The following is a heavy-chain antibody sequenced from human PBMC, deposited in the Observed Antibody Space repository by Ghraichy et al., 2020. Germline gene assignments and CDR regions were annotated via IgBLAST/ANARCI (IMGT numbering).Heavy chain of an antibody. V-gene: IGHV3-23*01. CDR2: ISGSGGST. D-gene: IGHD1-14*01. J-gene: IGHJ4*02. CDR1: GFTFSTYG. Sequence: GSLRLSCAASGFTFSTYGMSWVRQAPGKGLEWVSAISGSGGSTYYADSVKGRFTISRDNSKNTVYLQMNSLRVEDTALYYCARGATTPDYWGQGTLVTVSS. CDR3: ARGATTPDY.